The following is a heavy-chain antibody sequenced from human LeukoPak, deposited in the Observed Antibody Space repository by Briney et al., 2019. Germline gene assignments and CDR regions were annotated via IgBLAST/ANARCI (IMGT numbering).Heavy chain of an antibody. CDR3: ASRKFSGYSPFDY. D-gene: IGHD3-22*01. V-gene: IGHV4-59*08. Sequence: KTSETLSLTCTVSGGSISSYYWSWIRQPPGKGLEWIGYIYYSGSTNYNPSLKSRVTISVDTSKNQFSLRLSSVTAADTAVYYCASRKFSGYSPFDYGGQGTLVTVSS. CDR2: IYYSGST. CDR1: GGSISSYY. J-gene: IGHJ4*02.